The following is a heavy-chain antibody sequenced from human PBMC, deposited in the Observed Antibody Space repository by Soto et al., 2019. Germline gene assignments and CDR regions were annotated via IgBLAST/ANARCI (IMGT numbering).Heavy chain of an antibody. D-gene: IGHD3-10*01. J-gene: IGHJ5*02. Sequence: ASVKVSCKASGYTFTSYYMHWVRQAPGQGLEWMGIINPSGGSASYAQKFQGRVTTTRDTSTSTVYMELSSLRSEDTAVYYCARDRITMVRGVNNKNWFDPWGQGTLVTVSS. CDR3: ARDRITMVRGVNNKNWFDP. V-gene: IGHV1-46*03. CDR2: INPSGGSA. CDR1: GYTFTSYY.